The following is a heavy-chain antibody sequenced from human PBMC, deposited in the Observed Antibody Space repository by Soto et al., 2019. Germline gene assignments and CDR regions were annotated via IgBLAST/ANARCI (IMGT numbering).Heavy chain of an antibody. CDR1: GFTLTSYW. J-gene: IGHJ6*03. D-gene: IGHD4-4*01. CDR3: ARDESRVNYMDV. CDR2: IKHDGSEK. Sequence: EEQLVESGGGLVQPGGSLRLSCAASGFTLTSYWMSWVRQAPGKGLEWVANIKHDGSEKYYVDSVRGRFTTARDNAKNTVYLQMNSLKVEDTAVYYCARDESRVNYMDVWGKGTTVTVSS. V-gene: IGHV3-7*01.